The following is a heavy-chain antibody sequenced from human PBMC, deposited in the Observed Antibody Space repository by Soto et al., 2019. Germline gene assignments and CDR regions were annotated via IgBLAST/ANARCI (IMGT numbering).Heavy chain of an antibody. D-gene: IGHD5-18*01. Sequence: PSETLSLTCIVSGDSINSGDYYWSWIRQPPGRGLEWIGNIHFSGRTYYSPSLKSRVTMSTDTSKNQFSLRLTYVTSADTAVYYCARDKQGFSYGYGSQYFYYHGLDVWGHGTTVTVSS. V-gene: IGHV4-30-4*01. J-gene: IGHJ6*02. CDR3: ARDKQGFSYGYGSQYFYYHGLDV. CDR2: IHFSGRT. CDR1: GDSINSGDYY.